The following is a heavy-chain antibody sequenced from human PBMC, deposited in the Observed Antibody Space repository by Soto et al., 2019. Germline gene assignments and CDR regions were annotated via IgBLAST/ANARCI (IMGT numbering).Heavy chain of an antibody. CDR2: ITGSGDTI. V-gene: IGHV3-23*01. D-gene: IGHD3-10*01. CDR1: GFTFSSYA. CDR3: AKLLLWSRDFFDY. J-gene: IGHJ4*02. Sequence: SGGSLRLSCAASGFTFSSYAMSWVRQAPGKGLEWVSVITGSGDTIYYADSVKGRFTISRDNSKNTLYLQMNSLRPEDAAVYYCAKLLLWSRDFFDYWGQGALVTVLL.